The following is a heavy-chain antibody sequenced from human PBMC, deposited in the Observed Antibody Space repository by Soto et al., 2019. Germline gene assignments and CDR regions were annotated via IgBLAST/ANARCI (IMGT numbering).Heavy chain of an antibody. J-gene: IGHJ3*02. Sequence: PEESLXISWKGSGYSFTSYSIGWVRQMPGKGLEWMGIIYPGDSDTRYSPSFQGQVTISADKSISTAYPQWSSLKASDTAMYYCGRRLGRYYDILTGYYWAGPTSRDAFDIWGEGTMVTVSS. CDR1: GYSFTSYS. D-gene: IGHD3-9*01. V-gene: IGHV5-51*01. CDR2: IYPGDSDT. CDR3: GRRLGRYYDILTGYYWAGPTSRDAFDI.